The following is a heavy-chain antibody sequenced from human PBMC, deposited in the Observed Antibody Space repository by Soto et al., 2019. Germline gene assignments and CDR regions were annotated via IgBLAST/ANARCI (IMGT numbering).Heavy chain of an antibody. CDR1: GFTFSSYA. J-gene: IGHJ4*02. Sequence: GGSLRLSCAASGFTFSSYAMSWVRQAPGKGLEWVSAISGSGGSTYYADSVKGRFTISRDNSENTLYLQMNSLRAEDTAVYYCASLAIYSPIAVAGPFDYWGQGTLVTVSS. D-gene: IGHD6-19*01. V-gene: IGHV3-23*01. CDR3: ASLAIYSPIAVAGPFDY. CDR2: ISGSGGST.